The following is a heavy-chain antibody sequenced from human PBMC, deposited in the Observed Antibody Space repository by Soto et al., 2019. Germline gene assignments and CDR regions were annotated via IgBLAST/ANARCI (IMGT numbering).Heavy chain of an antibody. CDR2: TNGNLGTG. CDR3: ARRDSHGFFRYFDN. J-gene: IGHJ4*02. CDR1: GGTFSSHP. V-gene: IGHV1-69*06. D-gene: IGHD4-17*01. Sequence: QVQLEQSGAEVKRPGSSVKVSCKASGGTFSSHPISWVRQAPGQGLEWMGGTNGNLGTGNSAPKFRGSLTITTDKSTTTTYMELSSLTPEDTAVYYCARRDSHGFFRYFDNWGQGTLVTVSS.